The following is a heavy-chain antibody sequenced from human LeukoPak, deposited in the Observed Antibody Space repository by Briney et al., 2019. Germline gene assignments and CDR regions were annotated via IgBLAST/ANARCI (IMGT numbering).Heavy chain of an antibody. CDR2: IYYSGST. D-gene: IGHD3-16*02. V-gene: IGHV4-59*12. CDR1: GGSISSYY. CDR3: ARDENGYVWGSFRA. J-gene: IGHJ5*02. Sequence: SETLSLTCTVSGGSISSYYWSWIRQPPGKGLEWIGYIYYSGSTNYNPSLKSRITISVDTSKKQFSLKLSSVTAADTAVYYCARDENGYVWGSFRAWGQGTLVTVSS.